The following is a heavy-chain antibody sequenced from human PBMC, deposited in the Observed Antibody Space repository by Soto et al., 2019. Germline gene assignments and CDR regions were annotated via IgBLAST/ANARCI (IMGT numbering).Heavy chain of an antibody. CDR2: ISRDGGTK. V-gene: IGHV3-30*03. D-gene: IGHD2-8*02. CDR1: GFTVNTYG. Sequence: QVQLVESGGGVVQPGRSLRLSCAVSGFTVNTYGMHWVRQAPGKGLEWVAFISRDGGTKYYADSVKGRFTISRDNSRNTLFLEMNSMRGDDMAVYYCTGEVASGYWGQGTLVTVSS. J-gene: IGHJ4*02. CDR3: TGEVASGY.